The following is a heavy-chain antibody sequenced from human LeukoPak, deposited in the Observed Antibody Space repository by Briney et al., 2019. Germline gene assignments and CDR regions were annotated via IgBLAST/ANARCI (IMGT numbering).Heavy chain of an antibody. V-gene: IGHV4-59*01. CDR3: ARSPIGNYFDY. Sequence: SETLSLTCTVSGGSISSYYWSWIRQPPGKGLEWIGYIYYSGSTNHNPSLKSRVTISVDTSKNQFSLKLSSVTAADTAVYYCARSPIGNYFDYWGQGTLVTVSS. CDR2: IYYSGST. J-gene: IGHJ4*02. CDR1: GGSISSYY.